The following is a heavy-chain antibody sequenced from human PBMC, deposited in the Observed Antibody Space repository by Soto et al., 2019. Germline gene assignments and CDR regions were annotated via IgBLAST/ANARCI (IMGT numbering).Heavy chain of an antibody. Sequence: SGPTLGNPTQTLRLTCTFSGFSLSSSGVGVGGIRQPPGKALEWLALIYWDDDKRYSPSLKSRLTITKDTSKNQVVLKMTNMDPVDTATYYYRHGPVGGSYPYWGQGTLVTVSS. J-gene: IGHJ4*01. V-gene: IGHV2-5*02. D-gene: IGHD1-26*01. CDR3: RHGPVGGSYPY. CDR2: IYWDDDK. CDR1: GFSLSSSGVG.